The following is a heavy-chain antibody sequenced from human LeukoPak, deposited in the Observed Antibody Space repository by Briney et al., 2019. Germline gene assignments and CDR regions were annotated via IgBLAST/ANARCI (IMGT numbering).Heavy chain of an antibody. D-gene: IGHD4-17*01. J-gene: IGHJ5*02. CDR2: IYYSGST. CDR3: ARGDGDYDWFDP. CDR1: GGSTSSYY. Sequence: SETLSLTCTVSGGSTSSYYWSWIRQPPGKGLEWIGYIYYSGSTNYNPSLKSRVTISVDSSKNQFSLKLSSVTAADTAVYYCARGDGDYDWFDPWGQGTLVTVSS. V-gene: IGHV4-59*01.